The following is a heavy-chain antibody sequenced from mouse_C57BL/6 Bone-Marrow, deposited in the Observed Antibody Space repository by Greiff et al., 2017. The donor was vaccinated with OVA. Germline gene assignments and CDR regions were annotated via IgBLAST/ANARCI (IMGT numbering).Heavy chain of an antibody. D-gene: IGHD2-5*01. J-gene: IGHJ2*01. CDR1: GYTFTSYW. Sequence: QVQLQQPGAELVMPGASVTLSCKASGYTFTSYWMYWVKQRPGQGLEWIGEIDPSVSSTNYNQKFKGQSTLTVDKSSSTAYMQLSSLTSEDSAVDNCARREAYYSNFDDWGKGTTLTVAS. CDR3: ARREAYYSNFDD. CDR2: IDPSVSST. V-gene: IGHV1-69*01.